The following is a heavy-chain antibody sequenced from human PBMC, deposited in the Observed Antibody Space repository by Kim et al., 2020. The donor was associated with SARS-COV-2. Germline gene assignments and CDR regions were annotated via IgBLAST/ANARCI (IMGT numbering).Heavy chain of an antibody. V-gene: IGHV6-1*01. CDR1: GDSVSSNSAA. J-gene: IGHJ3*02. CDR2: TYYMSKWYN. D-gene: IGHD1-26*01. CDR3: VRAGSGSYRGSGAFDI. Sequence: SQTLSLTCAISGDSVSSNSAAWNWIRQSPSRGLEWLGRTYYMSKWYNDYAVSVKSRITINPDTSKNQFSLQLNSVTPEDTAVYYCVRAGSGSYRGSGAFDIWGQGTMVTVSS.